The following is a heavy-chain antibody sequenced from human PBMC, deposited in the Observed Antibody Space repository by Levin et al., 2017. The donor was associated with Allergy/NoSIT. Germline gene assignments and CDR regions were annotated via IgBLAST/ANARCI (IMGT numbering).Heavy chain of an antibody. CDR2: IGSGGGT. CDR1: GFTFSTYA. D-gene: IGHD2-15*01. J-gene: IGHJ4*02. V-gene: IGHV3-23*01. CDR3: AKGEGGSYATGLDY. Sequence: GGSLRLSCAASGFTFSTYAMSWVRQAPGKGLEWVSSIGSGGGTSYAESVKGRFTISRDNSKNTLYLQMNSLRAEDTALYYCAKGEGGSYATGLDYWGQGTLLTVSS.